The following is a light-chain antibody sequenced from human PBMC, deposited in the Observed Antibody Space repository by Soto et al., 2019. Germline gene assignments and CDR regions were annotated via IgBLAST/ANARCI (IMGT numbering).Light chain of an antibody. Sequence: QSVLTQPPSASGSPGQSVTLSCTGTSSDVGGYNYVSWYQQHPGKAPKLMIFEVTKRPSGVPDRFSGSKSGNTASLTVSGLQAEDEADYYCISYAGSNNLVVVGGGTKLTVL. CDR1: SSDVGGYNY. CDR2: EVT. J-gene: IGLJ2*01. CDR3: ISYAGSNNLVV. V-gene: IGLV2-8*01.